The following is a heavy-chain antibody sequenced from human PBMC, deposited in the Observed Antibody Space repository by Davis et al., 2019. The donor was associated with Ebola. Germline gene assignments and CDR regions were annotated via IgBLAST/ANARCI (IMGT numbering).Heavy chain of an antibody. Sequence: AASVTVSCKASGYTFTSYFMHWVRQAPGQGLEWMGIINPSGGSTSYTQKFQGRVTMTRDTSTSTVYMELSSLRSEDTAVYYCARDLYGDYAPYDYWGQGTLVTVSS. CDR3: ARDLYGDYAPYDY. CDR1: GYTFTSYF. CDR2: INPSGGST. J-gene: IGHJ4*02. V-gene: IGHV1-46*01. D-gene: IGHD4-17*01.